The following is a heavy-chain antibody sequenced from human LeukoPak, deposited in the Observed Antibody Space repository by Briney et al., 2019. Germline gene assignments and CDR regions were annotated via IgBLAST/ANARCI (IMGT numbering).Heavy chain of an antibody. CDR2: IIPILGIA. V-gene: IGHV1-69*04. CDR1: GGTFSSYA. D-gene: IGHD6-19*01. J-gene: IGHJ4*02. Sequence: SVKVSCKASGGTFSSYAISWVRQAPGQGLEWMGRIIPILGIANYAQKFQGRVTITADESTSTAYMELSSLRSEDTAVYYCARDSSSGWYHDYWGQGTLVTVSS. CDR3: ARDSSSGWYHDY.